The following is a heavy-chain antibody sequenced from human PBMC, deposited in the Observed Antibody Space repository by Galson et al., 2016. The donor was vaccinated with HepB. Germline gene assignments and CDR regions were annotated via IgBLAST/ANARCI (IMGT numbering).Heavy chain of an antibody. CDR3: ARLSGGPVT. CDR1: DTSIGRSDIY. J-gene: IGHJ4*02. CDR2: IYDSGTT. D-gene: IGHD3-16*01. V-gene: IGHV4-31*03. Sequence: TLSLTCTVSDTSIGRSDIYWSWIRQHPGKGLEWIGYIYDSGTTDYNPSLKSRVTMSVDTSNNQISLKLNSVTAADTAVYYCARLSGGPVTWGQGTLVTVSS.